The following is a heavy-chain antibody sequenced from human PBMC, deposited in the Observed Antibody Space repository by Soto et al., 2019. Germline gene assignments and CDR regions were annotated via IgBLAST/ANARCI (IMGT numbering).Heavy chain of an antibody. CDR2: ISVGGGST. CDR3: AKRSGYSFDY. Sequence: GGSLRLSCAASGFTFSSYAMSWVRQAPGKGLEWVSTISVGGGSTYYVDSVKGRFTISRDNSKNTLSLQMNSLRAEDTAVYYCAKRSGYSFDYWGQGALVTVSS. CDR1: GFTFSSYA. V-gene: IGHV3-23*01. J-gene: IGHJ4*02. D-gene: IGHD5-12*01.